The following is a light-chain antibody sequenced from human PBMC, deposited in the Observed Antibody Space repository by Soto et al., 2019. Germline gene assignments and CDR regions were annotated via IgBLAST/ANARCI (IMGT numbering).Light chain of an antibody. J-gene: IGKJ1*01. CDR3: QQYNNWWT. V-gene: IGKV3-15*01. Sequence: EILMTQSPATLSVSPGERATLSCRASQSVDSNLAWYQQKPGQAPRLLIYGASTRATGISARFSGSGSWTEFTPTISSLQSEDFGVYYCQQYNNWWTFGQGTKVDIK. CDR1: QSVDSN. CDR2: GAS.